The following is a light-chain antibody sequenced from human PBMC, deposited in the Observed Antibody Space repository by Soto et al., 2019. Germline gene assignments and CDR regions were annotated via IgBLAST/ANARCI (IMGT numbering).Light chain of an antibody. CDR2: AAS. CDR3: QQYGSSPPIT. Sequence: EIVMTQSPATLSVSPGDRATLSCRASESVTSSLAWYQQEPGQAPRLLIYAASSRATGIPDRFSGSGSGTDFTLTISRLEPEDFAVYYCQQYGSSPPITFGPGTKVDIK. V-gene: IGKV3-20*01. CDR1: ESVTSS. J-gene: IGKJ3*01.